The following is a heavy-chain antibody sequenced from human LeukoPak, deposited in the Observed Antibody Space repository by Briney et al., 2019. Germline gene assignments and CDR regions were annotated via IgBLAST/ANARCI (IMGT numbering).Heavy chain of an antibody. Sequence: EESLKISCKGSGYSFTSYWNGWVRQMPGKGVEWVGIIYPGDSDTRYSPSFQGQVTISADKSISTAYMQWSSLKASDTAMYYCARPASYSSSSEFDYWGQRTLVTVSS. D-gene: IGHD6-6*01. CDR3: ARPASYSSSSEFDY. CDR1: GYSFTSYW. J-gene: IGHJ4*02. CDR2: IYPGDSDT. V-gene: IGHV5-51*01.